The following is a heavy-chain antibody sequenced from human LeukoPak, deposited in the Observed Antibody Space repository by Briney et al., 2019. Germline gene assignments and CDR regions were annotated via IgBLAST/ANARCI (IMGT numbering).Heavy chain of an antibody. CDR1: GGSINSYY. V-gene: IGHV4-59*01. J-gene: IGHJ4*02. Sequence: SETLSLTCTVSGGSINSYYWSWIRQPPGKGLEWVGYIYYSGSTNYKPSLKRRVTISVDTSKNQFSLKVSSVTAADTAVYYCASSRSGSGWSLIDYWGQGALVTVSS. CDR2: IYYSGST. D-gene: IGHD6-19*01. CDR3: ASSRSGSGWSLIDY.